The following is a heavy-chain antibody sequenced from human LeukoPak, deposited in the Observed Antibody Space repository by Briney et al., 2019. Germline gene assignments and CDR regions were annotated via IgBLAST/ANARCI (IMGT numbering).Heavy chain of an antibody. CDR1: GFTFSSYW. D-gene: IGHD6-25*01. CDR3: ATDFRRIAAALNY. V-gene: IGHV3-7*03. Sequence: GGSLRLSCAASGFTFSSYWMSWVRQAPGKGLEWVANIKQDGSEKYYVDSVKGRFTISRDNAKNSLYLQMNSLRAEDTAVYYCATDFRRIAAALNYWGQGTLVTVSS. J-gene: IGHJ4*02. CDR2: IKQDGSEK.